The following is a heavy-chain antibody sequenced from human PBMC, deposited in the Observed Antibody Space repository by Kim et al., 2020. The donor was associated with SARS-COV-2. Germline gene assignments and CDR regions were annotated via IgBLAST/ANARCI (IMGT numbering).Heavy chain of an antibody. V-gene: IGHV4-34*01. D-gene: IGHD3-22*01. Sequence: SETLSLTCAVSGGSFSGYYWSWIRQPPGKGLEWIGEINHSGSTNYNPSLKSRVTISVDTSKNQFSLELSSVTAADTAVYYCARITMIVVVRVVAGMDVWDKGKTVTDSS. CDR3: ARITMIVVVRVVAGMDV. CDR2: INHSGST. J-gene: IGHJ6*04. CDR1: GGSFSGYY.